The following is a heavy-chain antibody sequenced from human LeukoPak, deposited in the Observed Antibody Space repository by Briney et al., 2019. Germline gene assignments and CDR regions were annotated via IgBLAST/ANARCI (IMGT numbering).Heavy chain of an antibody. CDR1: GFIFRNYA. CDR2: ISDNGGGT. D-gene: IGHD1-1*01. CDR3: AKESGALDAPLYDY. Sequence: PGGSLRLSCVASGFIFRNYAMSWVRQAPGEGLEWVSGISDNGGGTYYADSVKGRFTISRDNSKNMLYLQMNSLRAEDTAVYYCAKESGALDAPLYDYWGQGILVTGSS. V-gene: IGHV3-23*01. J-gene: IGHJ4*02.